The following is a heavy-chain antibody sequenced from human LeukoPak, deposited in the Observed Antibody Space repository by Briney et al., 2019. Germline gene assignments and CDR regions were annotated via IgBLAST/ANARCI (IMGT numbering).Heavy chain of an antibody. Sequence: SETLSLTCTVSGGSISSSGYYWGWIRQHPGKGLEWIGYVFDSGGTNYNPSLKSRVTISVDTSKKQFSLKLSSVTAADTAVYYCARGYSSSWNYFDYWGQGTLVTVSS. CDR1: GGSISSSGYY. V-gene: IGHV4-61*08. CDR2: VFDSGGT. CDR3: ARGYSSSWNYFDY. D-gene: IGHD6-13*01. J-gene: IGHJ4*02.